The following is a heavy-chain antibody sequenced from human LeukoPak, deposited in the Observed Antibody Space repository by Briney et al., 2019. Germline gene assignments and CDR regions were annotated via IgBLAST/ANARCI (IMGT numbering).Heavy chain of an antibody. D-gene: IGHD6-6*01. CDR1: GYTFTGYY. Sequence: GASVKVSCKASGYTFTGYYMHWVRQAPGQGLEWMGWINPNSGGTNYAQKFQGRVTMTRDMSTSTVYMELSSLRSEDTAVYYCASSGIAAHYYYYMDVWGKGTTVTVSS. J-gene: IGHJ6*03. CDR3: ASSGIAAHYYYYMDV. CDR2: INPNSGGT. V-gene: IGHV1-2*02.